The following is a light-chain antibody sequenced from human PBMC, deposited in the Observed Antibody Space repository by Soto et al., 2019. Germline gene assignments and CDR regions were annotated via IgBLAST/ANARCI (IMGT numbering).Light chain of an antibody. CDR3: ASYTSSSTAVI. CDR2: DVS. V-gene: IGLV2-14*03. CDR1: SRDVGGYKY. Sequence: QSALTQPASVSGSPGQSITISCTGTSRDVGGYKYVSWYQQHPDKAPKPLIFDVSNRPSGISSRFSGSKSGNTASLTISGLQAEDEADYYCASYTSSSTAVIFGRGTKVTVL. J-gene: IGLJ2*01.